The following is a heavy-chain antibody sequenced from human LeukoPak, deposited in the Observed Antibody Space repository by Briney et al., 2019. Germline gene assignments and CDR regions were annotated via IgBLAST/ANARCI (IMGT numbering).Heavy chain of an antibody. CDR2: IYYTGST. CDR1: GASIHRHY. D-gene: IGHD1-26*01. Sequence: SETLSLTCTVTGASIHRHYWTWIRQPPGKGPEWIGYIYYTGSTTYNPSLESRVTISIDRSRKQFSLKLTSVTAADTAMYYCARDLGSGNFGADYWGQGTLVTVSS. J-gene: IGHJ4*02. V-gene: IGHV4-59*11. CDR3: ARDLGSGNFGADY.